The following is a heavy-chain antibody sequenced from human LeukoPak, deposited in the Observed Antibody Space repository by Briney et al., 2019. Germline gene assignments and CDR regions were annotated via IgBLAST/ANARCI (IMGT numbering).Heavy chain of an antibody. J-gene: IGHJ4*02. CDR1: GFTFSSYW. Sequence: GGSLRLSCAASGFTFSSYWMTWVRQAPGRGLEWEANIKQDGSEKYHVDSVKGRFTISRDNAKNSLYLQMNSLRAEDTAVYYCARDTGCSGGTCYSFYDYWGQGTLVTVSS. CDR3: ARDTGCSGGTCYSFYDY. D-gene: IGHD2-15*01. CDR2: IKQDGSEK. V-gene: IGHV3-7*01.